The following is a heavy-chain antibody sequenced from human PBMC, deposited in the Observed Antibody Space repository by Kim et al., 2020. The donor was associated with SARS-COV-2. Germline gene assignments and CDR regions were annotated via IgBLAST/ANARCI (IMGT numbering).Heavy chain of an antibody. CDR2: ISGSGGST. V-gene: IGHV3-23*01. CDR1: GFTFSSYA. J-gene: IGHJ4*02. D-gene: IGHD3-22*01. Sequence: GGSLRLSCAASGFTFSSYAMSWVRQAPGKGLEWVSAISGSGGSTYYADSVKGRFTISRDNSKNTLYLQMNSLRAEDTAVYYCVGGTMIVVVITTFDYWGQGTLVTVSS. CDR3: VGGTMIVVVITTFDY.